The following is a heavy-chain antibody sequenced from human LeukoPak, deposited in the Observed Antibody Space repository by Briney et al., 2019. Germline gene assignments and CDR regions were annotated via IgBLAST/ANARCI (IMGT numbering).Heavy chain of an antibody. D-gene: IGHD3-3*01. Sequence: SQTLSLTCTVSGGSISSGSYYWSWIRQPAGKGLEWIGRIYTRGSTNYNPSLKSRVTISVDTSKNQFSLKLSSVTAADTAVYYCARGSQVDDFWSGYRAPLDYWGQGTLVTVSS. CDR3: ARGSQVDDFWSGYRAPLDY. J-gene: IGHJ4*02. CDR2: IYTRGST. CDR1: GGSISSGSYY. V-gene: IGHV4-61*02.